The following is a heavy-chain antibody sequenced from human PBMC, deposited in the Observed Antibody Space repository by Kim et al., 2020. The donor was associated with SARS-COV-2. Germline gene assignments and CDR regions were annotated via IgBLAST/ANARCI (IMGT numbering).Heavy chain of an antibody. CDR1: GDSVSSNSAA. D-gene: IGHD6-13*01. CDR3: KRDFRPTGSRRRFDS. J-gene: IGHJ4*02. V-gene: IGHV6-1*01. CDR2: TYYRSRWFN. Sequence: SQTLSLTCAISGDSVSSNSAACNWIRQSPSRGLEWLVRTYYRSRWFNDYALSVKSRITIIPDTSKHQFSLQLSSVTPEDTAVYYCKRDFRPTGSRRRFDSWGQGPLVT.